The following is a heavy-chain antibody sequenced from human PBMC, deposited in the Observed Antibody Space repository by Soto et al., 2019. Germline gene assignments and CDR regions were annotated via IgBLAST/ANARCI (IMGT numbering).Heavy chain of an antibody. V-gene: IGHV3-21*01. CDR1: GFIFSDYS. J-gene: IGHJ4*02. Sequence: GGSLRLSCTASGFIFSDYSMNWVRQAPGKGLEWVSSLSSSSSYIYYADSVKGRFTISRDNAKNSLYLQMNSLRAEDTAVYYCARDLSRYGDYVDCWGQGTLVTVSS. D-gene: IGHD4-17*01. CDR2: LSSSSSYI. CDR3: ARDLSRYGDYVDC.